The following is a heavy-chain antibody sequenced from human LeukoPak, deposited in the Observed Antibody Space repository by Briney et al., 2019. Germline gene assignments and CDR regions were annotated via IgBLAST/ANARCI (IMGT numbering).Heavy chain of an antibody. D-gene: IGHD6-13*01. V-gene: IGHV5-10-1*01. CDR3: ATSNSKGYSCCWFGY. Sequence: ESLRISCKGSGYKFANYWISWVRQMPGPGLEWMGTIEPSDSHTNYSPSFQGHVISSSEETISTAYLQWRSLKASEAAMFYCATSNSKGYSCCWFGYWGQGTLVTVSS. J-gene: IGHJ5*01. CDR1: GYKFANYW. CDR2: IEPSDSHT.